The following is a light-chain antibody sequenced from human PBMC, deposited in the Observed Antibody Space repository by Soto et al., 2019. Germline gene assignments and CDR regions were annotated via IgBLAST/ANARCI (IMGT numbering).Light chain of an antibody. V-gene: IGLV1-51*01. CDR3: GSWASSLSAYV. CDR1: SSNIGGNS. J-gene: IGLJ1*01. Sequence: QSFLRQPPSVSAAPGQRFTISCSGSSSNIGGNSVSLYQQLPGTAPKLLIYDDDKRPSGIPDRFSGSKSGTSATLGITGFQTGDDADHSCGSWASSLSAYVFGTGTKVTVL. CDR2: DDD.